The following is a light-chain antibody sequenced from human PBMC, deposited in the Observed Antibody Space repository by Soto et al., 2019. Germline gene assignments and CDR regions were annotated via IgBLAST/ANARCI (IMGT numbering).Light chain of an antibody. J-gene: IGLJ2*01. CDR2: ESI. CDR1: SSDVGSYNL. CDR3: CSYAGSSSVI. Sequence: QSALTQPASVSGSPGQSITISCTGTSSDVGSYNLVSWYQHRPGKAPRVMIYESIKRPSGISDRFSGSKSGNTASLTISGLQSEDEAYYYCCSYAGSSSVIFGGGTKLTVL. V-gene: IGLV2-23*01.